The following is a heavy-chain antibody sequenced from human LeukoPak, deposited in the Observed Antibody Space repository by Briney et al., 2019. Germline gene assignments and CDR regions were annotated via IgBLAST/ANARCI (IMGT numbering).Heavy chain of an antibody. V-gene: IGHV1-46*01. Sequence: ASVKVSCKASGYTFTSYYMHWVRQAPGQGLEWMGIINPSGGSTSYAQKFQGRVTMTTDTSTSTAYMELRSLRSDDTAVYYCARDLRWPPLNLDYWGQGTLVTVSS. J-gene: IGHJ4*02. D-gene: IGHD4-23*01. CDR2: INPSGGST. CDR1: GYTFTSYY. CDR3: ARDLRWPPLNLDY.